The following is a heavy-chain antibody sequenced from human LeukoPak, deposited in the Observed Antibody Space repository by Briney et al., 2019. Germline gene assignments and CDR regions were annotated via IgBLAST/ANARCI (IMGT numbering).Heavy chain of an antibody. CDR1: AGSISSRNHY. J-gene: IGHJ4*02. CDR3: ARQVGATTLIDS. V-gene: IGHV4-39*01. D-gene: IGHD1-26*01. Sequence: TSETLSLTCTVSAGSISSRNHYWGWIHQPPGKGLEWIGSIYLIGTNYSNPSLKSRVTISVDTSKNQLSLKLRSVTAADTALYYCARQVGATTLIDSWGQGTLVTVSS. CDR2: IYLIGTN.